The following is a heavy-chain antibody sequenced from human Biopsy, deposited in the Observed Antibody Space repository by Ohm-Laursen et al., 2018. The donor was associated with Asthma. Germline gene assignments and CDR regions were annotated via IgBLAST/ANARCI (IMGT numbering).Heavy chain of an antibody. CDR2: HDADDGGT. CDR3: ASDFPKDYVRYNFQF. D-gene: IGHD4-17*01. CDR1: GYSLTDLS. Sequence: GSSVKVSCKVSGYSLTDLSMHWVRQAPGQGLEWMGGHDADDGGTENARRFQGRVTMTEDTSTDTAYMELSSLSSDDTAVYYCASDFPKDYVRYNFQFWGQGTLVTVSS. J-gene: IGHJ4*02. V-gene: IGHV1-24*01.